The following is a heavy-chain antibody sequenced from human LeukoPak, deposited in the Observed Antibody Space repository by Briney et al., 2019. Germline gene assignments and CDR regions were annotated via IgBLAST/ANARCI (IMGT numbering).Heavy chain of an antibody. V-gene: IGHV3-21*01. CDR2: ISSSSSYI. Sequence: GGSLRLSCAASGFTFSSYSMNWVRQAPGKGLEWVSSISSSSSYIYYADSVKGRFTISRDNAKNSLYLQMNSLRAEDTAVYYCARDRGIAAAGLDYWGQGTLVTVSS. D-gene: IGHD6-13*01. CDR3: ARDRGIAAAGLDY. CDR1: GFTFSSYS. J-gene: IGHJ4*02.